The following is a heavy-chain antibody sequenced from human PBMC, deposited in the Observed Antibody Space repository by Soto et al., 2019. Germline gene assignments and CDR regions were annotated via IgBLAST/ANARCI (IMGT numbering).Heavy chain of an antibody. Sequence: QVQLVQSGAEVKKPGSSVKVSCKASGGTFSSYTISWVRQAPGQGLEWMGRIIPILGIANYAQKFQGRVTITADKSTSTAYMELSSLRSEDTAVYYCARDCSSTSCYSYYYHMDVWGKGTTVTVSS. V-gene: IGHV1-69*08. CDR1: GGTFSSYT. J-gene: IGHJ6*03. CDR2: IIPILGIA. CDR3: ARDCSSTSCYSYYYHMDV. D-gene: IGHD2-2*02.